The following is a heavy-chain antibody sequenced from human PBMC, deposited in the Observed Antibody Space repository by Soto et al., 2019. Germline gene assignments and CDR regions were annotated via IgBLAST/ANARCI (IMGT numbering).Heavy chain of an antibody. CDR3: ARGVRYYYDSSGYYYEGNWFDP. CDR2: IYYSGST. Sequence: SETLSLTCTVSGGSINSGGYYWSWIRQHPGKGLEWIGYIYYSGSTYYNPSLKSRVTISVDTSKNQFSLKLSSVTAADTAVYYCARGVRYYYDSSGYYYEGNWFDPWGQGTLVTVS. D-gene: IGHD3-22*01. CDR1: GGSINSGGYY. V-gene: IGHV4-31*03. J-gene: IGHJ5*02.